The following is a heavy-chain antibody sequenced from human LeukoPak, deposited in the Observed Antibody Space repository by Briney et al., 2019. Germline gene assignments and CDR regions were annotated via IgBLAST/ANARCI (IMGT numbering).Heavy chain of an antibody. J-gene: IGHJ4*02. CDR2: ISAYNGNT. V-gene: IGHV1-18*01. Sequence: GASVKVSCKASGYTFTSYGISWVRQAPGQGLEWMGWISAYNGNTNYAQKLQGRVTMTTDTSTSTAYMELRSLRSDDTAVYYCARDGDTRMVTGRFDNWGQGTLVTVSS. CDR3: ARDGDTRMVTGRFDN. CDR1: GYTFTSYG. D-gene: IGHD5-18*01.